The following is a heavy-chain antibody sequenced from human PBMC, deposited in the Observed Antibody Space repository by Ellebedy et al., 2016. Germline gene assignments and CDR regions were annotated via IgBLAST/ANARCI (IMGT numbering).Heavy chain of an antibody. J-gene: IGHJ3*02. Sequence: GESLKISCAASGFTFSSYGMHWVRQAPGKGLEWVAVIWYDGSNKYYADSVKGRFTISRDNSKNTLYLQMNSLRAEDTAVYYCARELGYCSGGRCFSFGFDIWGQGTMVTVSS. CDR1: GFTFSSYG. CDR3: ARELGYCSGGRCFSFGFDI. D-gene: IGHD2-15*01. V-gene: IGHV3-33*01. CDR2: IWYDGSNK.